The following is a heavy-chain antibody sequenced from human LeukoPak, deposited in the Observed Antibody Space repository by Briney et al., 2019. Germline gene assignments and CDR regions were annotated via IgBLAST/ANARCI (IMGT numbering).Heavy chain of an antibody. Sequence: SETLSLTCTVSGGSISSYYWGWIRQPPGKGLEWIGYIYYSGSTNYNPSLKSRVTISVDTSKNQFSLKLSSVTAADTAVYYCARVSLYCGGDCHPFDYWGQGTLVTVSS. CDR2: IYYSGST. D-gene: IGHD2-21*02. CDR1: GGSISSYY. CDR3: ARVSLYCGGDCHPFDY. J-gene: IGHJ4*02. V-gene: IGHV4-59*01.